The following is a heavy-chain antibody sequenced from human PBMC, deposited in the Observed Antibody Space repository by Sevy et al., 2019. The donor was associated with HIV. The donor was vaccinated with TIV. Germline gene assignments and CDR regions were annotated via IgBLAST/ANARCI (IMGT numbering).Heavy chain of an antibody. Sequence: GGSLRLTCIGSGFIYGDYAMSWVRQAPGKGLEWVGFIRSKVYGGTTQYAASVKGRFTISRDDSKSIAYLQMNSLKTEDTAVYYCTRGGSVTILSPWDYWVQGTLVTVSS. CDR1: GFIYGDYA. CDR2: IRSKVYGGTT. CDR3: TRGGSVTILSPWDY. V-gene: IGHV3-49*04. D-gene: IGHD3-16*01. J-gene: IGHJ4*02.